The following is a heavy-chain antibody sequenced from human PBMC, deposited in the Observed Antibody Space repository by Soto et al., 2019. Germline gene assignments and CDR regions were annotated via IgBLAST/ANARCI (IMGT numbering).Heavy chain of an antibody. V-gene: IGHV3-48*03. Sequence: LRLSCAASGFTFSSYEMNWVRQAPGKGLEWVSYISSSGSTIYYADSVKGRFTISRDNAKNSLYLQMNSLRAEDTAVYYCARGPRYSYGLFDYYYGMDVWGQGTTVTVSS. CDR1: GFTFSSYE. J-gene: IGHJ6*02. CDR2: ISSSGSTI. CDR3: ARGPRYSYGLFDYYYGMDV. D-gene: IGHD5-18*01.